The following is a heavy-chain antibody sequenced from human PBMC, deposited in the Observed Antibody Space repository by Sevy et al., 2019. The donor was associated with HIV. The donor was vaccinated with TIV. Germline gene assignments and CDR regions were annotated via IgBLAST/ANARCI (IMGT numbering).Heavy chain of an antibody. CDR1: GFTFSSYG. V-gene: IGHV3-30*18. D-gene: IGHD2-15*01. J-gene: IGHJ6*02. CDR2: ISYDGSNK. CDR3: AKGLPYLGYCSGGNCYPGGWYYGMDV. Sequence: GGSLRLSCAASGFTFSSYGMHWVRQAPGKGLEWAAVISYDGSNKYYADSVKRRFTISRDNSKNTLYLQMNSLRAEDTAVYYCAKGLPYLGYCSGGNCYPGGWYYGMDVWGQGTTVTVSS.